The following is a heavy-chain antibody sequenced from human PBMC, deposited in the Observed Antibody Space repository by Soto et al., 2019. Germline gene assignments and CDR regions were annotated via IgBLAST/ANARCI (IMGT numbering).Heavy chain of an antibody. CDR1: GYTLTSYG. D-gene: IGHD3-10*01. Sequence: ASVKVSCKASGYTLTSYGISWVLHAPGQRLEWIGRISAYNGNTNYAQKLQGRVTMTTDTSTSTAYMERRSLRSDDTAVYYCARVGGYYGSGSYRYYYGMDVWGQGTTLTGSS. V-gene: IGHV1-18*01. CDR3: ARVGGYYGSGSYRYYYGMDV. CDR2: ISAYNGNT. J-gene: IGHJ6*02.